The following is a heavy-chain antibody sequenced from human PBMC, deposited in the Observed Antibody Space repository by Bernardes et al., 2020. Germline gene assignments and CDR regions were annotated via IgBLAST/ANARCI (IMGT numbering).Heavy chain of an antibody. CDR3: AKDQAVVVPPAILDAFDI. CDR1: GFTFSSYA. D-gene: IGHD2-2*01. Sequence: GGSLRLSCAASGFTFSSYAMSWVRQAPGKGLEWVSAISGSGGSTYYADSVKGRFTISRDNSKNTLYLQMNSLRAEDTAVYYCAKDQAVVVPPAILDAFDIWGQGTMVTVSS. V-gene: IGHV3-23*01. CDR2: ISGSGGST. J-gene: IGHJ3*02.